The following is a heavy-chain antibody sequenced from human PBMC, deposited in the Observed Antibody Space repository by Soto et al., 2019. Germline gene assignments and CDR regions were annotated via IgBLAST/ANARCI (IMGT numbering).Heavy chain of an antibody. D-gene: IGHD3-9*01. CDR3: ARAFGHYDILTAMTPYYYYYGMDV. CDR2: INPSGGST. V-gene: IGHV1-46*01. J-gene: IGHJ6*02. Sequence: GASVKVSCEASGYTFTSYYMHWVRQAPGQGLEWMGIINPSGGSTSYAQKFQGRVTMTRDTSTSTVYMELSSLRSEDTAVYYCARAFGHYDILTAMTPYYYYYGMDVWGQGTTVTVSS. CDR1: GYTFTSYY.